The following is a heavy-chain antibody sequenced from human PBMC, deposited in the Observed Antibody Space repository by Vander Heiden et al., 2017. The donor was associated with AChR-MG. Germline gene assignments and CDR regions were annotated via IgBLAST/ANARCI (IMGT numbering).Heavy chain of an antibody. V-gene: IGHV3-9*01. J-gene: IGHJ3*02. CDR3: AKGVAGVHYDAFYI. Sequence: EVQLVESGGGLVQPGRSLRLSCAASGFTFDDYAIHWVRQVPGKGLEWVSGIKWNSDIKGYADSVKGRFTISRDNAKNSLYLQMNSLRAEDTALYYCAKGVAGVHYDAFYIWGQGTMVTVSS. CDR2: IKWNSDIK. D-gene: IGHD6-19*01. CDR1: GFTFDDYA.